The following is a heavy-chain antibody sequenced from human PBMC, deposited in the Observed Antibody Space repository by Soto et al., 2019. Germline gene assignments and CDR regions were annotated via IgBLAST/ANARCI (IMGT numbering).Heavy chain of an antibody. CDR2: INTKKDDT. CDR1: GYTFTDYG. J-gene: IGHJ4*02. Sequence: ASVKVSCTASGYTFTDYGITWVRHTPGQGLEWMGWINTKKDDTKYTQKFQGRVTMTTGTPTSTAYMELSSLRSDDTAVYYCAREYCSGGRCYGVDYWGQGTLVTVSS. V-gene: IGHV1-18*01. CDR3: AREYCSGGRCYGVDY. D-gene: IGHD2-15*01.